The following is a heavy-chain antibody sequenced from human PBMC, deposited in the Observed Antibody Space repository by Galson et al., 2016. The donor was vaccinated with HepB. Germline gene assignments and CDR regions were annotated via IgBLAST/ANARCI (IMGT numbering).Heavy chain of an antibody. CDR2: VSHSSTYV. CDR1: GFTFDNYT. D-gene: IGHD6-6*01. CDR3: ARSLGWYFDV. Sequence: SLRLSCAASGFTFDNYTMSWLRQAPGKGLEWVSSVSHSSTYVYYADSVEGRFTISRDNAKNSLYLEMNSLRVEDTAVFYCARSLGWYFDVWGRGTLVTVSS. J-gene: IGHJ2*01. V-gene: IGHV3-21*01.